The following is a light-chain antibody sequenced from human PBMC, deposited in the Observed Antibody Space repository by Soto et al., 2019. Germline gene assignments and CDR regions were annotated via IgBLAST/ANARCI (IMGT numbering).Light chain of an antibody. J-gene: IGKJ4*01. CDR3: QQANSFPLT. CDR1: QCINRW. CDR2: DAS. Sequence: DIQMTQSPSSVSASVGDRVTIAGRASQCINRWLAWYQQKLGKAPKLLIFDASSLQSGVPSRFSGSGSGTDFTLTISSLQPEDFATYYCQQANSFPLTFGGGTKVDI. V-gene: IGKV1D-12*01.